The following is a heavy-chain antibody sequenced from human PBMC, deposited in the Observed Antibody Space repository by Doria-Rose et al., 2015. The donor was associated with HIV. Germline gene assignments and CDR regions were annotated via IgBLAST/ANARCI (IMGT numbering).Heavy chain of an antibody. CDR2: MFSDYER. J-gene: IGHJ4*02. Sequence: QITLKESGPVLVKPTETLTLTCTVSGVSLSSPGMGVSWIRQPPGKALEWLSHMFSDYERSYKTSLNTRLTISRGTSKSQVVLTMTDMDPVDTATYYCARIKSSRWYHKYYLDFWGQGTLVIVSA. CDR1: GVSLSSPGMG. V-gene: IGHV2-26*01. D-gene: IGHD6-13*01. CDR3: ARIKSSRWYHKYYLDF.